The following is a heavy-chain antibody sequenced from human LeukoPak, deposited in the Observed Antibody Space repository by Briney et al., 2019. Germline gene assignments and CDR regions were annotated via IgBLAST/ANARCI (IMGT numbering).Heavy chain of an antibody. J-gene: IGHJ4*02. V-gene: IGHV3-33*01. CDR1: GFTFSSYG. CDR2: IWYDGSNK. CDR3: ARVALGGTALDY. D-gene: IGHD3-16*01. Sequence: PGGSLRLSCAASGFTFSSYGMHWVRQAPGKGLEWVAVIWYDGSNKYYADSVKGRFTISRDNSKNTLYLQMNSLRAEDTAVYYCARVALGGTALDYWGQGTLVTVSS.